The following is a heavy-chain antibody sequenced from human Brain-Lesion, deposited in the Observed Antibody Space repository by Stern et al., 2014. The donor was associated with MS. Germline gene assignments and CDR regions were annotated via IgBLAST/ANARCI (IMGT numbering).Heavy chain of an antibody. CDR1: GGPISSHSYY. CDR2: IYASGNT. J-gene: IGHJ4*02. Sequence: VQLVQSGPGLVKPSQTLSLTCTVSGGPISSHSYYWSWIRQPAGKGLEWIGRIYASGNTNYNPSLKVRVSIWVNTSKNHFSLRLSSVTASDTAVYYCARDYGDLEFDLWGQGTLVTVSS. CDR3: ARDYGDLEFDL. D-gene: IGHD4-17*01. V-gene: IGHV4-61*02.